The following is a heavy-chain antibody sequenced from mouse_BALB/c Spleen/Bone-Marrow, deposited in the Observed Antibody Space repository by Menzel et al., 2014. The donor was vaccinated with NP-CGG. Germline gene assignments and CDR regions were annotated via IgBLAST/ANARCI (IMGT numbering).Heavy chain of an antibody. J-gene: IGHJ4*01. CDR2: IKNKANGYTT. D-gene: IGHD1-1*01. Sequence: EVNLVESGGGLVQPGGSLRLSCATSGFTFTDYYISWVRQPPGKALEWLGFIKNKANGYTTEYSASVKGRFTISRDNSQSILYLQMNSVRVEDVAIDIGESVSWGFYGYAMDYGDQGPSVPVSS. CDR3: ESVSWGFYGYAMDY. V-gene: IGHV7-3*02. CDR1: GFTFTDYY.